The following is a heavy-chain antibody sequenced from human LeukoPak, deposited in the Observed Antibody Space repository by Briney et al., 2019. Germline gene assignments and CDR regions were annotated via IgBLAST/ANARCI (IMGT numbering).Heavy chain of an antibody. D-gene: IGHD5-18*01. J-gene: IGHJ4*02. Sequence: GSLRLSCAASGFTFSSYGMHWVRQAPGKGLEWVAVIWYDGSNKYYADSVKGRFTISRDNSKNTLYLQMNSLRAEDTAVYYCARDLDTAYRAFDYWGQGTLVTVSS. CDR3: ARDLDTAYRAFDY. CDR1: GFTFSSYG. CDR2: IWYDGSNK. V-gene: IGHV3-33*01.